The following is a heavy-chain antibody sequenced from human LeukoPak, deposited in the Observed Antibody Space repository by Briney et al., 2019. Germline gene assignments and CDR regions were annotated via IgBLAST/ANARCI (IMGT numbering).Heavy chain of an antibody. D-gene: IGHD2-15*01. CDR3: AKDFAKYCSGGCDFQY. CDR2: ISYDGPNK. V-gene: IGHV3-30*18. J-gene: IGHJ1*01. CDR1: RSTFSSYG. Sequence: GGSLRLSCAVSRSTFSSYGMHWVRQPPGRGLEWVAVISYDGPNKYYADSVKGRFTISRDNSKNTLYLQMNSLRTDDTAVYYCAKDFAKYCSGGCDFQYWGQGTLVTVSS.